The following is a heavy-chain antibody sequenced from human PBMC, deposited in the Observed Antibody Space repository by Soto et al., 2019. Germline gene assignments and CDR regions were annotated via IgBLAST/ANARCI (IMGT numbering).Heavy chain of an antibody. V-gene: IGHV3-48*02. J-gene: IGHJ5*02. D-gene: IGHD6-19*01. CDR3: AREAYSSGLNWFDP. CDR2: ISRSSSTI. Sequence: EVQLVESGGGLVQPGGSLRLSCAASGFTFSSYSMNWVRQAPGKGLEWVSYISRSSSTIYYADSVKGRFTISRDNAKNSLYLQMNSLRDEDTAVYYCAREAYSSGLNWFDPWGQGTLVTVSS. CDR1: GFTFSSYS.